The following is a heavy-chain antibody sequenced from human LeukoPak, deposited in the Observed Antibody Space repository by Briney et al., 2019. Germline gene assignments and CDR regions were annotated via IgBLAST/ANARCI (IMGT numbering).Heavy chain of an antibody. CDR3: ARHRGKVVVPAAIGGAFDI. CDR1: GGSFSGYY. Sequence: PSETLSLTRAVYGGSFSGYYWSWIRQPPGKGLEWIGEINHSGSTNYNPSLKSRVTISVDTSKNQFSLKLNSVTAADTAVYYCARHRGKVVVPAAIGGAFDIWGQGTMVTVSS. CDR2: INHSGST. D-gene: IGHD2-2*01. J-gene: IGHJ3*02. V-gene: IGHV4-34*01.